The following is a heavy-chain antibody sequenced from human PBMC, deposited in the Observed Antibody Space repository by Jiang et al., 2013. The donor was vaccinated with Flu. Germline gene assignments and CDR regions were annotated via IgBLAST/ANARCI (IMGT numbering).Heavy chain of an antibody. CDR1: WDTPFTSYA. V-gene: IGHV7-4-1*02. CDR2: INTNTGNP. D-gene: IGHD3-10*01. CDR3: ARPPWSGSYDFGY. J-gene: IGHJ4*02. Sequence: QSGSELKKPGASVKVSCKASWDTPFTSYAMNWVRQAPGQGLEWMGWINTNTGNPTYAQGFTGRFVFSLDTSVSTAYLQISSLKAEDTAVYYCARPPWSGSYDFGYWGQGTLVTVSS.